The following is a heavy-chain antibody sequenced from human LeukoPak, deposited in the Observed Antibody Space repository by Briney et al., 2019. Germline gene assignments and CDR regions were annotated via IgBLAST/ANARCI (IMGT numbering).Heavy chain of an antibody. D-gene: IGHD3-10*01. CDR3: ARHQSYGSGTYYAPFDN. J-gene: IGHJ4*02. Sequence: PSETLSLTCTVSGGSVSSSSYYWGWIRQPPMKGLEWIGSIYYSGSTEYNLSLKSRVTISVDTSRNQFSLKLSSVTAAVTAVYYCARHQSYGSGTYYAPFDNWGQGILVTVSS. CDR2: IYYSGST. V-gene: IGHV4-39*01. CDR1: GGSVSSSSYY.